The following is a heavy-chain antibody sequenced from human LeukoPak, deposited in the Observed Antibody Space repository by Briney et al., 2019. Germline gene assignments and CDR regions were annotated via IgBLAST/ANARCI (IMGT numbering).Heavy chain of an antibody. J-gene: IGHJ4*02. Sequence: GGSLRLSCAASGFTFSDYYMSWIRLAPGKGLDWVSYISSSGSTIYYADSVKGRFTISRDNAKNSLYLQMNSLRAEDTAVYYCAREERIVGAAFDYWGQGTLVTVSS. D-gene: IGHD1-26*01. CDR3: AREERIVGAAFDY. CDR2: ISSSGSTI. CDR1: GFTFSDYY. V-gene: IGHV3-11*01.